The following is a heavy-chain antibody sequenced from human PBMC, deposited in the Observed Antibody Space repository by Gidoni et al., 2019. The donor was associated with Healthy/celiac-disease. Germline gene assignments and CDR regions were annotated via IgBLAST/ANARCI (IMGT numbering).Heavy chain of an antibody. D-gene: IGHD2-15*01. CDR1: GFTFSSYG. CDR3: AKSAQYCSGGSCYSRENWFDP. CDR2: ISYDGSNK. J-gene: IGHJ5*02. Sequence: QVQLVESGGGVVQPGRSLRLSCAASGFTFSSYGMHWVRQAPGKGLEWVAVISYDGSNKYYADSVKGRFTIYRDNSKNTLYLQMNSLRAEDTAVYYCAKSAQYCSGGSCYSRENWFDPWGQGTLVTVSS. V-gene: IGHV3-30*18.